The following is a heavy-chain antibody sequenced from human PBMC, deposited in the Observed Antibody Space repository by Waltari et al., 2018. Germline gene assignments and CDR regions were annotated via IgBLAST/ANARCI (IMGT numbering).Heavy chain of an antibody. CDR3: ATDQRDGDY. CDR1: GGSISSYY. J-gene: IGHJ4*02. V-gene: IGHV4-59*01. CDR2: IYYSGST. Sequence: QVQLQESGPGLVKPSETLSLTCTVSGGSISSYYWSWIRQPPGKGLEWIGYIYYSGSTNYNPSLKSRVTISIDTSKNQFSLKLSSVTAADTAVYYCATDQRDGDYWGQGTLVTVSS.